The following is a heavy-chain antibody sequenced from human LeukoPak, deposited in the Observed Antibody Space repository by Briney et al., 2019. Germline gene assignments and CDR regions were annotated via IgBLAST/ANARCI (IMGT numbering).Heavy chain of an antibody. V-gene: IGHV3-23*01. CDR3: ARDLRRGAAAGTGGFDY. CDR1: GFTFSSYA. D-gene: IGHD6-13*01. J-gene: IGHJ4*02. Sequence: GGSLRLSCAASGFTFSSYAMSWVRQAPGKGLEWVSAISGSGGSTYYADSVKGRFTISRDNAKNSLYLQMNSLRAEDTAVYYCARDLRRGAAAGTGGFDYWGQGTLVTVSS. CDR2: ISGSGGST.